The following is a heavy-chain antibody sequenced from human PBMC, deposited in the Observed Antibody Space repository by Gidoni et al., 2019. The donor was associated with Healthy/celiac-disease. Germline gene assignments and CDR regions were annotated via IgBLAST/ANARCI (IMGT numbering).Heavy chain of an antibody. CDR1: GFTSSSYG. CDR2: IWYDGSNK. Sequence: QVQLVESGGGVVQPGRSLRLSCAASGFTSSSYGMHWVRQAPGKGLEWVAVIWYDGSNKYYADSVKGRFTISRDNSKNTLYLQMNSLRAEDTAVYYCARGDGGVWGQGTLVTVSS. CDR3: ARGDGGV. V-gene: IGHV3-33*01. J-gene: IGHJ4*02. D-gene: IGHD3-10*01.